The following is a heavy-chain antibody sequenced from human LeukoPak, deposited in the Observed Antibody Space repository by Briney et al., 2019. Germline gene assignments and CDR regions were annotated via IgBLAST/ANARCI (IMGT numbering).Heavy chain of an antibody. CDR3: AKGIYGDFFDY. Sequence: GGSLRLSCAASGFTFSSSAMSWVRRVPGKGLEWVSGISASGGSTSYADSVRGRFTISRDNSKNTLYVQMNSLRDQDTAVYYCAKGIYGDFFDYWGQGTLVTVSS. J-gene: IGHJ4*02. CDR2: ISASGGST. CDR1: GFTFSSSA. D-gene: IGHD4-17*01. V-gene: IGHV3-23*01.